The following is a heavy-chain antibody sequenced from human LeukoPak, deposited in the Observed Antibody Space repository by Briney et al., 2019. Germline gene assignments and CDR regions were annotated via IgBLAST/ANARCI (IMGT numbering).Heavy chain of an antibody. V-gene: IGHV4-31*03. D-gene: IGHD2-15*01. CDR2: IYYSGDT. CDR1: GYSISNGAYY. J-gene: IGHJ4*02. CDR3: ARVGISGGVDFDY. Sequence: SQTLSLTCIVSGYSISNGAYYWNWIRQHPGKGLEWIGYIYYSGDTYYNPSLKSRTTISVDTSKNQFSLELNSVTVADTAVYYCARVGISGGVDFDYWGQGTLITVSS.